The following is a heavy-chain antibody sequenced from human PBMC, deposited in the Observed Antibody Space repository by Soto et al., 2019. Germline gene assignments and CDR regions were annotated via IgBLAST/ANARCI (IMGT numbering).Heavy chain of an antibody. V-gene: IGHV4-30-2*01. CDR2: IYHSGST. Sequence: PSETQSLTCAVSGGSISSGGYSWSWIRQPPGKGLEWIGYIYHSGSTYYNPSLKSRVTISVDRSKNQFSLKLSSVTAADTAVYYCARKYDQWVWYFDYWGQGTLVTVSS. J-gene: IGHJ4*02. CDR1: GGSISSGGYS. D-gene: IGHD6-13*01. CDR3: ARKYDQWVWYFDY.